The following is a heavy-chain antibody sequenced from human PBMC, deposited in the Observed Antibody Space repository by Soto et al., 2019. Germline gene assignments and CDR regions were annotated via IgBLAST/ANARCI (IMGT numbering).Heavy chain of an antibody. CDR2: ISHDGSHE. Sequence: PGGSLRLSCAASGLSFSSSAMHWVRQAPGKGLEWVAMISHDGSHEYYGDSVKGRFSVSRDNSHNILHLQMNSLRIEDTAVYFCARNTEHRLVRGWLDPWGQGTLVTVSS. CDR1: GLSFSSSA. D-gene: IGHD3-10*01. CDR3: ARNTEHRLVRGWLDP. J-gene: IGHJ5*02. V-gene: IGHV3-30-3*01.